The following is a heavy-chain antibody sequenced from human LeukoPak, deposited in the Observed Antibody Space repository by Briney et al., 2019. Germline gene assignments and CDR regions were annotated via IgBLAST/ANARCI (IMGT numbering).Heavy chain of an antibody. V-gene: IGHV3-74*01. CDR1: GFTFRSYW. CDR2: IDSDGSRT. Sequence: GGSLRLSCAASGFTFRSYWMHWVRQVSGKGLVWVSRIDSDGSRTYYADSVKGRFTISRDNAKTSLYLQMNSLRAEDTAVYYCARHLSGITGYTYGRGIDYWGQGTLVTVSS. D-gene: IGHD5-18*01. J-gene: IGHJ4*02. CDR3: ARHLSGITGYTYGRGIDY.